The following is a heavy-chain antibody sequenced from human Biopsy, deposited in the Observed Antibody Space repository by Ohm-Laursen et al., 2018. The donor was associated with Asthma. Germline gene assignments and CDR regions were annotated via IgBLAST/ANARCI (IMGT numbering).Heavy chain of an antibody. CDR1: PGSINDYY. D-gene: IGHD6-13*01. CDR3: ARATSTWSQSGPHYFDH. CDR2: VHSTGST. J-gene: IGHJ4*02. V-gene: IGHV4-59*01. Sequence: SETLSLTCAVSPGSINDYYWNWIRQFPRKGLEWIGYVHSTGSTRFNPSLKSRLTISVDTSVDQVSLKLTSVTAADTAVYYCARATSTWSQSGPHYFDHWGQGTLVTVSS.